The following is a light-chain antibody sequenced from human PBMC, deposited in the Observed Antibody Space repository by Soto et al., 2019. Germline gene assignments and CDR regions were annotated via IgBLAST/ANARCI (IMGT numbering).Light chain of an antibody. CDR3: QQYGSSPRT. CDR1: QFVASNS. CDR2: DTS. J-gene: IGKJ2*01. Sequence: EIVLTQSPVPLSLSPGERATLSCRASQFVASNSLAWYQQKPGQAPRVVIFDTSNRATGIPDRFSGSGSGTDFTLTIRRLEPEDFAVYFCQQYGSSPRTFGQGTKLEIK. V-gene: IGKV3-20*01.